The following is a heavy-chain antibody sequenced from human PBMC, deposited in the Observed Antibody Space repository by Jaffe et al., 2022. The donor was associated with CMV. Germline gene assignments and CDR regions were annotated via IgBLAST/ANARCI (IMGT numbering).Heavy chain of an antibody. D-gene: IGHD4-17*01. Sequence: QVHLQESGPGLVKPSETLSLTCTVSGGSISTYYWSWIRQPPGKRLELIGYIYYSGSTNYNPSLKSRLSMSVDTSKNQFSLNLTSVTAADTAVYYCAREDGDLFDYWGRGILVTVSS. CDR3: AREDGDLFDY. CDR2: IYYSGST. CDR1: GGSISTYY. V-gene: IGHV4-59*12. J-gene: IGHJ4*02.